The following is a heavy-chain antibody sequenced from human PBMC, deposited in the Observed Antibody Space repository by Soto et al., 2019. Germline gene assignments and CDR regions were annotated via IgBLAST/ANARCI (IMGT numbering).Heavy chain of an antibody. CDR2: IYSGGST. CDR1: GFTVSSNY. J-gene: IGHJ5*02. D-gene: IGHD7-27*01. CDR3: ARDTNWGKGSS. V-gene: IGHV3-66*01. Sequence: GGSLRLSCAASGFTVSSNYMSWVRQAPGKGLEWVSVIYSGGSTYYSDSVKGRFTISRDNSKNTLYLQMNSLRAEDTAVYYGARDTNWGKGSSWGQGTLVTVSS.